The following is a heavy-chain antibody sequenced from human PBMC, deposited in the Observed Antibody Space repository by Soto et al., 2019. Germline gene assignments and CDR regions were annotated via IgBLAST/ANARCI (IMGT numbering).Heavy chain of an antibody. CDR3: ARHPVRGILGDYYMDV. V-gene: IGHV4-59*08. CDR2: IYYSGST. Sequence: LSLTCTVSGVSISNYYWSWIRQPPGKGLEWIGYIYYSGSTNYNPSLKSRITISADTSKNQVSLKLTSVTAADTAVYSCARHPVRGILGDYYMDVWGKGTKVTVSS. CDR1: GVSISNYY. J-gene: IGHJ6*03. D-gene: IGHD3-10*01.